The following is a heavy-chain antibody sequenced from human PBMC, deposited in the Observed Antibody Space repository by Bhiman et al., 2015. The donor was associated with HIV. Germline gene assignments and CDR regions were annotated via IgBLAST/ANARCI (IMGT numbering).Heavy chain of an antibody. Sequence: EVQLLESGGGLVQPGGSLRLSCAVSGFTFNTYWMNWVRQAPGKGLEWAANIKQDGSEKYYVDSVKGRFTISRDNAKNSLYLQMNRLRAEDTAVYYCARDESYRKYALTAFDIWGQGTVVIVSS. V-gene: IGHV3-7*05. CDR2: IKQDGSEK. J-gene: IGHJ3*02. CDR3: ARDESYRKYALTAFDI. D-gene: IGHD2-2*01. CDR1: GFTFNTYW.